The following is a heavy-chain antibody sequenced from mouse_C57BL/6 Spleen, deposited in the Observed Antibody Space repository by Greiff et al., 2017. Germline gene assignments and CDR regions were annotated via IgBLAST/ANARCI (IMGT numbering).Heavy chain of an antibody. D-gene: IGHD1-1*02. J-gene: IGHJ3*01. V-gene: IGHV1-59*01. CDR3: VWGGVTWGFDD. Sequence: QVQLQQPGAELVRPGTSVTLSCKASGYTFPSYWMHWVNQRPGQGLEWIGVIDPSDSYTNYHQKFKGKATLTVDTSSSTAYMQVSSLTTEDSAIYYCVWGGVTWGFDDWGQGTTVTVSA. CDR1: GYTFPSYW. CDR2: IDPSDSYT.